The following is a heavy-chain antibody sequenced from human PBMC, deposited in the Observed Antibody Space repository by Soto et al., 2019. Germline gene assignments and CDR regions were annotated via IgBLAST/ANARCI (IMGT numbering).Heavy chain of an antibody. Sequence: QVQLVESGGGVVQPGRSLRLYCAASGFTFSSYGMHWVRQAPGKGLEWVAIISYDGNNKYYADSVKGRFTISRDNFKNTLYLQMNSLRAEDTAVYYCAKRYSYGKNYFDYWGQGTLVTVSS. CDR3: AKRYSYGKNYFDY. CDR2: ISYDGNNK. J-gene: IGHJ4*02. D-gene: IGHD5-18*01. V-gene: IGHV3-30*18. CDR1: GFTFSSYG.